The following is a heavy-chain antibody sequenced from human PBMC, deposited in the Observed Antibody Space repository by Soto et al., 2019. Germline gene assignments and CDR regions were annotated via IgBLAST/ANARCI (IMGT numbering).Heavy chain of an antibody. CDR3: AREIVNWNYVFVY. CDR1: GYTFTSYG. D-gene: IGHD1-7*01. V-gene: IGHV1-18*01. J-gene: IGHJ4*02. CDR2: INAYNGNT. Sequence: ASVKVSCKASGYTFTSYGISWVRQAPGQGLEWMGWINAYNGNTNYAQKFQGRVTMTTDTSASTAYMELSSLRSEDTAVYYCAREIVNWNYVFVYWGQGSLVTVSS.